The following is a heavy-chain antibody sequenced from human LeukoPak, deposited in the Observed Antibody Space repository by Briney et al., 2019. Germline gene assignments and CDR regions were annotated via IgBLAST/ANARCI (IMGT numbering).Heavy chain of an antibody. D-gene: IGHD3-22*01. CDR3: TTDLSELDDSGYYAKYFHH. CDR1: GFTFSKVW. V-gene: IGHV3-15*01. Sequence: GGSLRLSCAASGFTFSKVWMSWVRQAPGQGLEWVGRIKSKTDGGTIDYAAPVKGRFTISRDDSKDTLFLQMNSLKTEDTAVYYCTTDLSELDDSGYYAKYFHHWGQGTLVSVSS. CDR2: IKSKTDGGTI. J-gene: IGHJ1*01.